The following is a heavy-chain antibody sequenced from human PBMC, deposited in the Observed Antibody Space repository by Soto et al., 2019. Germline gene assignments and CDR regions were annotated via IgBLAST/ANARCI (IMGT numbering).Heavy chain of an antibody. CDR1: GGSISSYY. V-gene: IGHV4-59*08. CDR2: IYYSGST. J-gene: IGHJ4*02. D-gene: IGHD3-22*01. CDR3: ARHHQGYYYDSSGYYYFDY. Sequence: SETLSLTCTVSGGSISSYYWSWIRQPPGKGLEWIGYIYYSGSTNYNPSLKSRVTISVDTSKNQFSLKLSSVTAADTAVYYCARHHQGYYYDSSGYYYFDYWGQGTLVTVSS.